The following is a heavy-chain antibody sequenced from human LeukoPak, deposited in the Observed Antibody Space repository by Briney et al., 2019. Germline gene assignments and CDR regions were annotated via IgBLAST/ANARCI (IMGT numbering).Heavy chain of an antibody. J-gene: IGHJ6*02. Sequence: ASVKVSCKASGYTFTSYDINWVRQATGQGLEWMGWMNPNSGNTGYAQKFQGRVTMTRNTSISTAYMEPSSLRSEDTAVYYCARGDVIYPYYYYYGMDVWGQGTTVTVSS. CDR3: ARGDVIYPYYYYYGMDV. V-gene: IGHV1-8*01. CDR2: MNPNSGNT. CDR1: GYTFTSYD. D-gene: IGHD3-10*01.